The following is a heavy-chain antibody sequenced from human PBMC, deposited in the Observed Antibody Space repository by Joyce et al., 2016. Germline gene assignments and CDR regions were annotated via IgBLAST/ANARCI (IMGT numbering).Heavy chain of an antibody. CDR1: GDSVSSKSAA. CDR3: ARSLTRYASGWSNFDY. J-gene: IGHJ4*02. D-gene: IGHD6-19*01. CDR2: TYYRTKWHN. Sequence: VQLQQSGPRLVKPSQTLSLTCVISGDSVSSKSAAWNWIRQSPSRGLEWLVRTYYRTKWHNDYAASIKGGITINPDTSKNQFSLLLTSVTPEDTAMYFCARSLTRYASGWSNFDYWGQGTLVTVSS. V-gene: IGHV6-1*01.